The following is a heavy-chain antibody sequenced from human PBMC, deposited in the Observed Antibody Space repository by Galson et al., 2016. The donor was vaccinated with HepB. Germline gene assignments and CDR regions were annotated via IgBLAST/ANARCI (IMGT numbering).Heavy chain of an antibody. Sequence: SLRLSCAASEFTFTNYWMNWVRQAPGKGLEWVAIIKQDASEKYYVDSVKGRFTIFKDIFKSTLSLQLKSLRPEDTAVYYCARDSGSGVVVPVASPRLDYWGRGTLVTVSS. CDR2: IKQDASEK. D-gene: IGHD2-2*01. CDR1: EFTFTNYW. CDR3: ARDSGSGVVVPVASPRLDY. J-gene: IGHJ4*02. V-gene: IGHV3-7*01.